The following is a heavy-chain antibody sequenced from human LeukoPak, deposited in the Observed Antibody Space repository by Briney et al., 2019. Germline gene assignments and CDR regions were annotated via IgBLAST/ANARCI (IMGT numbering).Heavy chain of an antibody. Sequence: ASEKVSCTASVYTFASYGISWVRQAPGHGPEWRGWSSSYKGNTKNTQKRQSRVTMTTNTSTTTAYTELSTLRSEDTAVYYCARGRQLVHIDYHYYGMDVWGQGTTVSVSS. CDR3: ARGRQLVHIDYHYYGMDV. V-gene: IGHV1-18*01. D-gene: IGHD6-13*01. J-gene: IGHJ6*02. CDR1: VYTFASYG. CDR2: SSSYKGNT.